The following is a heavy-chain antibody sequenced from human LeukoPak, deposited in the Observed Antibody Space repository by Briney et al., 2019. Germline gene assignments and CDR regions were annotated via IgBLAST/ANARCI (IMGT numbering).Heavy chain of an antibody. CDR3: ARGHRLWGLPDY. CDR1: TGSISSYY. Sequence: SETLSLTCTASTGSISSYYWSWIRQPPGKGLEWIGYIYYSGSTNYNPSLKSRVTISVDTSKNQFSLKLSSVTAADTAVYYCARGHRLWGLPDYWGQGTLVTVSS. D-gene: IGHD3-16*01. V-gene: IGHV4-59*01. CDR2: IYYSGST. J-gene: IGHJ4*02.